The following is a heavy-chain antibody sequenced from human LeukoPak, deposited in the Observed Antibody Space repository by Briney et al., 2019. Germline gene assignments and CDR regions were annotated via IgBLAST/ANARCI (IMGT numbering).Heavy chain of an antibody. CDR2: INHSGST. CDR1: GGSFSGYY. V-gene: IGHV4-34*01. CDR3: ARNHSSSWYFVGAFDI. J-gene: IGHJ3*02. D-gene: IGHD6-13*01. Sequence: SETLSLTCAVYGGSFSGYYWSWIRQPPGKGLEWIGEINHSGSTNYNPSLKSRVTISVDTSKNQFSLKLSSVTAADTAVYYCARNHSSSWYFVGAFDIWGQGTMVTVSS.